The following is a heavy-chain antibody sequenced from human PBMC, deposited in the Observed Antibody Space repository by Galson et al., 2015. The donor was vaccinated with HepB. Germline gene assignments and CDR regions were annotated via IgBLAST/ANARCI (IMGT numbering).Heavy chain of an antibody. CDR1: GGSFSPYY. Sequence: SETLSLTCAVYGGSFSPYYWTWIRQPPGKGLEWIGEIHHSGSTNSIPSLKSRVTISVDTSRNQFSLRLNSVTAADTAVYYCARALLGQRGGHYYYYIDVWDKGTTVTVSS. CDR2: IHHSGST. D-gene: IGHD1-26*01. J-gene: IGHJ6*03. V-gene: IGHV4-34*01. CDR3: ARALLGQRGGHYYYYIDV.